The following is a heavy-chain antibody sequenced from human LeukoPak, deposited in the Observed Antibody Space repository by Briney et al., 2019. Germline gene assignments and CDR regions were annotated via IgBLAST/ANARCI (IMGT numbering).Heavy chain of an antibody. CDR3: ARPPTAHLGDLLWIDY. CDR2: IWYDGSNK. Sequence: GRSLRLSCAASGFTFSRYGMHWVRQAPGKGLEWVAVIWYDGSNKYYADSVKGRFTISRDNSKNTLYLQMNSLRAEDTAVYYCARPPTAHLGDLLWIDYWGQGTLVTVSS. CDR1: GFTFSRYG. J-gene: IGHJ4*02. V-gene: IGHV3-33*01. D-gene: IGHD3-10*01.